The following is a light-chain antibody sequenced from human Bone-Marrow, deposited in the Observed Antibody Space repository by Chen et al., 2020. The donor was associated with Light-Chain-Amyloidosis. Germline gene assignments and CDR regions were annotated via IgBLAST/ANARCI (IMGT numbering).Light chain of an antibody. Sequence: DIVLTQSPLSLPVTPGEPASISCRSSQSLLHSSGYNSLDWYLQKPGQSPQLLIYLSSTRASGVPDRFSGSGSGTDFTLKISRVEAEDVGGYYCMQALQIPHTFGQLTKLEIK. V-gene: IGKV2-28*01. CDR3: MQALQIPHT. CDR2: LSS. J-gene: IGKJ2*01. CDR1: QSLLHSSGYNS.